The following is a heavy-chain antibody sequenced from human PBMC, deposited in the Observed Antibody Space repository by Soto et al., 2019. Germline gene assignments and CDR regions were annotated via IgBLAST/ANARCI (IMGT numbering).Heavy chain of an antibody. V-gene: IGHV4-34*01. J-gene: IGHJ2*01. CDR2: INHSGST. CDR1: GGSFSGYY. D-gene: IGHD3-3*01. Sequence: SETLSLTCAVYGGSFSGYYWTWIRQPPGKGLEWIGEINHSGSTNYNPSLKSRVTISVDTSKNQFSLKLSSVTAADTAVYYCARPPFARYDFWSGYYTPDYWYFDLWGRGTLVTVSS. CDR3: ARPPFARYDFWSGYYTPDYWYFDL.